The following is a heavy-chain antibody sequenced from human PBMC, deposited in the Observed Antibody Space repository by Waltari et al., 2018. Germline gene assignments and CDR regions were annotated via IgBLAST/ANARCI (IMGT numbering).Heavy chain of an antibody. D-gene: IGHD2-2*01. Sequence: EVQLVQSGAEVKQPGESLKISCKGSGYSFTSYWIGWVRQMPGKGLEWMGIIYPGDSDTRYSPSFQGQVTISADKSISTAYLQWSSLKASDTAMYYCARHKGDCSSTSCSIDYWGQGTLVTVSS. V-gene: IGHV5-51*01. J-gene: IGHJ4*02. CDR2: IYPGDSDT. CDR3: ARHKGDCSSTSCSIDY. CDR1: GYSFTSYW.